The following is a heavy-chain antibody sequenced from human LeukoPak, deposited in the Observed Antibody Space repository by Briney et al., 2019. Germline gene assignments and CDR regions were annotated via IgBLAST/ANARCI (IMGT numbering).Heavy chain of an antibody. Sequence: ASVKVSCKASGYTFTGYYMHWVRQAPGQGLEWMGWINPNSGGTNYAQKFQVRVTMTSDTSISTAYMELSRLTSDDTAVYYCARDEEFGELLYYFDYWGQGTLVTVSS. J-gene: IGHJ4*02. D-gene: IGHD3-10*01. V-gene: IGHV1-2*02. CDR2: INPNSGGT. CDR3: ARDEEFGELLYYFDY. CDR1: GYTFTGYY.